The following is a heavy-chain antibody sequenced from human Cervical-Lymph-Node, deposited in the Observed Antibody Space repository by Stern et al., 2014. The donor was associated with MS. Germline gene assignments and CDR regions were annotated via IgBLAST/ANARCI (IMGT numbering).Heavy chain of an antibody. CDR3: ARGWSYDILTGYSY. D-gene: IGHD3-9*01. J-gene: IGHJ4*02. CDR2: IIPIFGSA. Sequence: VQLVESGAEVKKPGSSVKVSCKASGGTFSSYAISWVRQAPGQGLEWMGGIIPIFGSANYAEKFKGRVTITADESTSTAYMELSILRSEATAVYYCARGWSYDILTGYSYWGQGTLVTVSS. CDR1: GGTFSSYA. V-gene: IGHV1-69*01.